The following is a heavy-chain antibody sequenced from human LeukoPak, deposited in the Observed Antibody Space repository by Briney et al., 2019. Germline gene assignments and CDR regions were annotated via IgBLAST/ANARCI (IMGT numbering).Heavy chain of an antibody. CDR2: IIPIFGTA. D-gene: IGHD5-18*01. Sequence: GASVKVSCKASGGTFISYAISWVRQAPGQGLEWMGGIIPIFGTANYAQKFQGRVTITADESTSTAYMELSSLRSEDTAVYYCARDRGYSYGPREYYFDYWGQGTLVTVSS. CDR3: ARDRGYSYGPREYYFDY. CDR1: GGTFISYA. V-gene: IGHV1-69*13. J-gene: IGHJ4*02.